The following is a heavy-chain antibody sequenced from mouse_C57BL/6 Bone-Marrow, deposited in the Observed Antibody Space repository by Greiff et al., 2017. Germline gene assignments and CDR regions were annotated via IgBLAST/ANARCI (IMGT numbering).Heavy chain of an antibody. Sequence: QVQLQQPGAELVKPGASVKLSCKASGYTFTSYWMHWVKQRPGRGLEWIGRIDPESGGTNYNEKFKSKATLTVDNSSSTAYMQLSSLTSEDSAVYYCARPYYYSSNYGFAYWGQGTLVTVSA. CDR1: GYTFTSYW. CDR2: IDPESGGT. D-gene: IGHD1-1*01. V-gene: IGHV1-72*01. CDR3: ARPYYYSSNYGFAY. J-gene: IGHJ3*01.